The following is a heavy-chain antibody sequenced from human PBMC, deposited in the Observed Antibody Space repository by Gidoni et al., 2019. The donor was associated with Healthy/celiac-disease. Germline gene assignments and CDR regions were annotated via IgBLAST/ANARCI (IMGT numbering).Heavy chain of an antibody. V-gene: IGHV1-24*01. CDR3: ATDPFVVVVPAAGAFDI. D-gene: IGHD2-2*01. CDR2: FDPDDGET. Sequence: VNLVQYGAEVKKPGASVKIACKVSGNTITDLSINWVRQTPGKGLEWMGGFDPDDGETIYAQKFQGRVTMTEDTSTDTAYMELSSLRSEDTAVYYCATDPFVVVVPAAGAFDIWGQGTMVTVSS. CDR1: GNTITDLS. J-gene: IGHJ3*02.